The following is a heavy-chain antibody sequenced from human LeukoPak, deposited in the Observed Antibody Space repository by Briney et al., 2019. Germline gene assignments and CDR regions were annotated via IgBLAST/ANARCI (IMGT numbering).Heavy chain of an antibody. CDR3: VREGAAADGFDI. J-gene: IGHJ3*02. Sequence: QPGGSLRLSCAASGFTFSSYEMNWVRQAPGKGLEWVSYITGSGDGIYYADSVKGRFTISRDNAKNSLYLQMNSLRAEDTAVYFCVREGAAADGFDIWGPGTMVTVSS. CDR1: GFTFSSYE. D-gene: IGHD6-25*01. CDR2: ITGSGDGI. V-gene: IGHV3-48*03.